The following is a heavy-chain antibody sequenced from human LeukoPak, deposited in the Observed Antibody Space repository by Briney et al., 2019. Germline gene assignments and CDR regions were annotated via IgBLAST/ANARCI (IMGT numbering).Heavy chain of an antibody. Sequence: GGSLRLSCAASGFTFSSYAMHWVRQAPGKGLEWVADISYDGSNKYYADSVKGRLTISRDNSKSTLYLQMNGLRAEDTATYYCARSPYYDILAGFYYYFDYWGQGTLVTVSS. CDR1: GFTFSSYA. V-gene: IGHV3-30-3*01. CDR3: ARSPYYDILAGFYYYFDY. D-gene: IGHD3-9*01. CDR2: ISYDGSNK. J-gene: IGHJ4*02.